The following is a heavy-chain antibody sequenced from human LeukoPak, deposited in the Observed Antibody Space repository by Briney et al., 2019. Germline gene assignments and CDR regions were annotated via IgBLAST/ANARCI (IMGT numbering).Heavy chain of an antibody. CDR2: MNPNSGNT. J-gene: IGHJ5*02. D-gene: IGHD3-3*01. CDR3: ARGATFNYDFWSGYYIPNWFDP. Sequence: GASVKVSCKASGYTFTSYDINWVRQATGQGLEWMGWMNPNSGNTGYAQKFQGRVTTTRNTSISTAYMELSSLRSEDTAVYYCARGATFNYDFWSGYYIPNWFDPWGQGTLVTVSS. CDR1: GYTFTSYD. V-gene: IGHV1-8*03.